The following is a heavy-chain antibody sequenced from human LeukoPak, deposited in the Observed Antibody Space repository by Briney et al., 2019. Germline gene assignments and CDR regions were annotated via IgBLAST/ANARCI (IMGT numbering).Heavy chain of an antibody. CDR3: ARVPYCSGGSCSGYYGMDV. J-gene: IGHJ6*02. CDR2: ISSYNGNT. CDR1: GYTFTSYG. D-gene: IGHD2-15*01. Sequence: GASVKVSCRASGYTFTSYGISWVRQAPGQGLEWMGWISSYNGNTNYAQKLQGRVTMTTDTSTSTAYMELRSLRSDDTAVYYCARVPYCSGGSCSGYYGMDVWGQGTTVTVSS. V-gene: IGHV1-18*01.